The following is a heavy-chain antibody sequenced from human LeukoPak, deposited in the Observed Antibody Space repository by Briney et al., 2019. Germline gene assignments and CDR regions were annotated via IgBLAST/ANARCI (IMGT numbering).Heavy chain of an antibody. V-gene: IGHV4-4*07. CDR1: GGSISSYY. D-gene: IGHD3-22*01. J-gene: IGHJ5*02. Sequence: SETLSLTCTVSGGSISSYYWSWIRQPAGKGLEWIGRIYTSGSTNYNPSLKSRVTMSVDTSKNQFSLKLSSVTAADTAVYYCARDEYYYDSSGYYYNWFDPWGQGTLVTVSS. CDR3: ARDEYYYDSSGYYYNWFDP. CDR2: IYTSGST.